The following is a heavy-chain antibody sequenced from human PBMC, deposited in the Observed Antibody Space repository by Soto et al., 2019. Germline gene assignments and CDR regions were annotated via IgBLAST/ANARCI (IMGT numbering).Heavy chain of an antibody. J-gene: IGHJ6*02. D-gene: IGHD2-2*01. V-gene: IGHV3-30-3*01. CDR2: ISYDGSNK. CDR3: ARAKSEVVPAAHYYYYGMYV. Sequence: QVQLVESGGGVVQPGRSLRLSCAASGFTFSSYAMHWVRQAPGKGLEWVAVISYDGSNKYYADSVKGRFTISRDNSKNTLYLQMNSLRAEDTAVYYCARAKSEVVPAAHYYYYGMYVLGQGTTVTVSS. CDR1: GFTFSSYA.